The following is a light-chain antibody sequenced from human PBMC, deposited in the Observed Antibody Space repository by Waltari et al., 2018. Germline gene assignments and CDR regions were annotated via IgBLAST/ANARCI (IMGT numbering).Light chain of an antibody. CDR2: SNN. Sequence: QSMLTQPPSASGTPGQRVTIPCSGGRSNIGTNTVNWYQQVPGTAPKLLIYSNNQRPSGVPDRFSGSRSGTSASLAISGPQSEDEGEYYCAAWDASLNALLFGGGTTLTVL. CDR3: AAWDASLNALL. J-gene: IGLJ2*01. V-gene: IGLV1-44*01. CDR1: RSNIGTNT.